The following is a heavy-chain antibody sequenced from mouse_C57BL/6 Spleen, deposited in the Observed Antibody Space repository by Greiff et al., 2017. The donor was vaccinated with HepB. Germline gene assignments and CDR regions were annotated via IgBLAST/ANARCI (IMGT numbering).Heavy chain of an antibody. V-gene: IGHV2-6*01. CDR3: ALLDYGSRGGAMDY. Sequence: VKLMESGPGLVAPSQSLSITCTVSGFSLTSYGVDWVRQSPGTGLEWLGVIWGVGSTNYNSALKSRLSISKDNSKSQVFLKMNSLQTDDTAMYYCALLDYGSRGGAMDYWGQGTSVTVSS. CDR1: GFSLTSYG. J-gene: IGHJ4*01. D-gene: IGHD1-1*01. CDR2: IWGVGST.